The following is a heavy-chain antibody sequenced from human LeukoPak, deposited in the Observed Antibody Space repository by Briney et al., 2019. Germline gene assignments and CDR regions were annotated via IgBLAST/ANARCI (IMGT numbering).Heavy chain of an antibody. Sequence: PGGSLRLSCAASGFTFSDYYMSWIRQAPGKGLKWVSYISYRGRTIYYADSVKGRFTLSRDNSKNTLCLQMNSLRAEDTAVYYCAKVEDWTHIDYWGQGTLVTVSS. D-gene: IGHD1-1*01. V-gene: IGHV3-11*01. J-gene: IGHJ4*02. CDR2: ISYRGRTI. CDR3: AKVEDWTHIDY. CDR1: GFTFSDYY.